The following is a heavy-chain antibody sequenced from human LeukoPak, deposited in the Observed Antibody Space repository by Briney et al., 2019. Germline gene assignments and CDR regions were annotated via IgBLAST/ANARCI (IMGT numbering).Heavy chain of an antibody. CDR3: ARHLGLLWFGELLYPNDAFDI. CDR1: GFTFSSYW. D-gene: IGHD3-10*01. J-gene: IGHJ3*02. Sequence: GSLRLSCAASGFTFSSYWMSWIRQPPGKGLEWIGYIYYSGSTNYNPSLKSRVTISVDTSKNQFSPKLSSVTAADTAVYYCARHLGLLWFGELLYPNDAFDIWGQGTMVTVSS. CDR2: IYYSGST. V-gene: IGHV4-59*08.